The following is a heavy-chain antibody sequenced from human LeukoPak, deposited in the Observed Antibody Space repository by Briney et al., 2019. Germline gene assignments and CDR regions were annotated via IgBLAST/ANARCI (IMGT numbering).Heavy chain of an antibody. J-gene: IGHJ4*02. Sequence: GRSLRLSCAASGFTFSSYAMHWVRQAPGKGLEWVAVISYDGSNKYYADSVKGRFTISRDNSKNTLYLQMNGLRAEDTAVYYCAREVWGIVGATTYFDYWGQGTLVTVSS. CDR2: ISYDGSNK. CDR3: AREVWGIVGATTYFDY. CDR1: GFTFSSYA. V-gene: IGHV3-30-3*01. D-gene: IGHD1-26*01.